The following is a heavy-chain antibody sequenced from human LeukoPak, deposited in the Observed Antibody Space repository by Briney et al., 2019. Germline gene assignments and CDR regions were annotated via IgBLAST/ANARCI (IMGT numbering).Heavy chain of an antibody. D-gene: IGHD4-17*01. Sequence: SVKVSCKASGGTFSNYAITWVRQAPGQRLEWMGGIIPIFGTTNYAQKFQGRVTITADESTSTAYMELSRLRSDDTAVYYCARDQGDYVYWGQGALVTVSS. J-gene: IGHJ4*02. V-gene: IGHV1-69*13. CDR1: GGTFSNYA. CDR2: IIPIFGTT. CDR3: ARDQGDYVY.